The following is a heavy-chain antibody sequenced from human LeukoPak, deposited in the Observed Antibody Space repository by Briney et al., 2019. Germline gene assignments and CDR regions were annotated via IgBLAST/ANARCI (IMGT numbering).Heavy chain of an antibody. V-gene: IGHV3-23*01. CDR1: GCSFGGYA. Sequence: GGSLRLSCAASGCSFGGYAMTWVRQAPGKGLEWVSSITYNGAATYYVDSVKARFTISRDNSRSTLYLQMDSLTAEDTALYYCAKDGLYFDGSTHIYYFDSWGQGTLVAVSS. CDR2: ITYNGAAT. D-gene: IGHD3-9*01. J-gene: IGHJ4*02. CDR3: AKDGLYFDGSTHIYYFDS.